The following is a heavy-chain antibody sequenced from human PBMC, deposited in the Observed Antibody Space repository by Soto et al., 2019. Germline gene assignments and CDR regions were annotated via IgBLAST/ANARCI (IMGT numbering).Heavy chain of an antibody. CDR3: ARVFPVYGSGSYLYYGDYGMDV. J-gene: IGHJ6*02. Sequence: GGSLRLSCAASGFTFSSYGMHWVRQAPGKGLEWVAVIWYDGSNKYYADSVKGRFTISRDNSKNTLYLQMNSLRAEDTAVYYCARVFPVYGSGSYLYYGDYGMDVWGQGTTVTVSS. CDR2: IWYDGSNK. CDR1: GFTFSSYG. V-gene: IGHV3-33*01. D-gene: IGHD3-10*01.